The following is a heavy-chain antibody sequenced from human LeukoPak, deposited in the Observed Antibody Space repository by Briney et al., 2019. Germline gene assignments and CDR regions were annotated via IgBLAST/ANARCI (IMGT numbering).Heavy chain of an antibody. D-gene: IGHD2-8*01. V-gene: IGHV3-23*01. CDR3: AKAQGRSVGYCTNGVCYSGYYYMDV. J-gene: IGHJ6*03. CDR1: GFTFSSYV. Sequence: AGGSLGLSCAASGFTFSSYVMSWVRQAPGKGLEWVSAISGSGGSTYYADSVKGRFTISRDNSKNTLYLQMNSLRAEDTAVYYCAKAQGRSVGYCTNGVCYSGYYYMDVWGKGTTVTVSS. CDR2: ISGSGGST.